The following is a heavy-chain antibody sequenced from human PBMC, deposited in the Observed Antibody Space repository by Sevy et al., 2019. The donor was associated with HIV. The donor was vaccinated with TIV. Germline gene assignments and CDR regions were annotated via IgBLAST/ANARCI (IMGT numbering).Heavy chain of an antibody. J-gene: IGHJ4*02. CDR2: ITRNSYEAYGRTR. CDR1: GFTFDDYA. CDR3: SRALATAITPEYYFDY. V-gene: IGHV3-49*03. Sequence: GGCLRLSCTASGFTFDDYAMSWFRQAPGKGLEWVAFITRNSYEAYGRTREYAASVKGRFTISRDDSKSIAYLQMNSLKTEDTAMYYCSRALATAITPEYYFDYWGQGTLVTVSS. D-gene: IGHD5-12*01.